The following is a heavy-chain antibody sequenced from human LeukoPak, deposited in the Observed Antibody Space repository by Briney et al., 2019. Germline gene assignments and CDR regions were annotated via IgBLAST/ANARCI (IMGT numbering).Heavy chain of an antibody. CDR3: ARDLNYYDILTGYPILIAFDY. CDR1: GGSISSYY. J-gene: IGHJ4*02. Sequence: PSETLSLTCTVSGGSISSYYWSWIRQPAGKGLEWIGRIYTSGSTNYNPSLKSRVTMSVDTSKNQFSLKLSSGTAADTAVYYCARDLNYYDILTGYPILIAFDYWGQGTLVTVSS. CDR2: IYTSGST. D-gene: IGHD3-9*01. V-gene: IGHV4-4*07.